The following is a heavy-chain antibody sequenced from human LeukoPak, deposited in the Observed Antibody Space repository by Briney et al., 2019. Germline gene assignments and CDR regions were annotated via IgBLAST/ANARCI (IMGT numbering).Heavy chain of an antibody. CDR1: GYTFTGHY. CDR2: ISTDNGNT. D-gene: IGHD3-22*01. Sequence: SVKVSCKASGYTFTGHYMHWVRQAPGQGLEWMGWISTDNGNTNYAQILQGRVTMTADTSSTTAYMELRSLRSDDTAVYYCARHLLHRLYYDSSGYYHDAFDIWGQGTMVTVSS. CDR3: ARHLLHRLYYDSSGYYHDAFDI. V-gene: IGHV1-18*04. J-gene: IGHJ3*02.